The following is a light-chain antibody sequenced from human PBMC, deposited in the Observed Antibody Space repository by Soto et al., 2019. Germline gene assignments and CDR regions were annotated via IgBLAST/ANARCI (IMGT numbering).Light chain of an antibody. Sequence: DIVMTQSPDSLAVSLGERATINCRSSQSVLSSSNNENYLTWYQQKAGQPPKLLIYCASTRDSGVPQRFSGSGSGTDFTLTISSLQAEDVAVYYCQQYYSAPYTFGQGTKLEIK. J-gene: IGKJ2*01. CDR1: QSVLSSSNNENY. V-gene: IGKV4-1*01. CDR3: QQYYSAPYT. CDR2: CAS.